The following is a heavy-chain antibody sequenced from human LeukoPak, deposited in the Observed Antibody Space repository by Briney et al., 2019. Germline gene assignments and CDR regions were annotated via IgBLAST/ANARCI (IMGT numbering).Heavy chain of an antibody. J-gene: IGHJ4*02. CDR1: GFTFSSYA. CDR2: IRYDGSNK. D-gene: IGHD3-22*01. V-gene: IGHV3-30*02. CDR3: ARGLDYFDY. Sequence: GGSLRLSCAASGFTFSSYAMSWVRQAPGKGLEWVAFIRYDGSNKYYADSVKGRFTISRDNAKNSLYLQMNSLRAEDTAVYYCARGLDYFDYWGQGTLVTVSS.